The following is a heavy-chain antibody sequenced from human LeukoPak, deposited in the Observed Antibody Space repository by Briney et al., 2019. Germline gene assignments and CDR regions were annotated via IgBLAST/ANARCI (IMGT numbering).Heavy chain of an antibody. J-gene: IGHJ4*02. D-gene: IGHD3-3*01. CDR3: AREDFWSGYYTFRY. Sequence: PSETLSLTCTDSGGSVSSGSYYWSWIRQPPGKGLEWIGYIYYSGSTNYNPSLKSRVTISVDTSKNQFSLKLSSVTAADTAVYYCAREDFWSGYYTFRYWGQGTLVTVSS. CDR1: GGSVSSGSYY. V-gene: IGHV4-61*01. CDR2: IYYSGST.